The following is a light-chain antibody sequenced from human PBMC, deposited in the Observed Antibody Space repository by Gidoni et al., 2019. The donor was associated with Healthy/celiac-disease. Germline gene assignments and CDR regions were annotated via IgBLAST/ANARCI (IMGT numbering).Light chain of an antibody. CDR3: QQSYSSPPWT. Sequence: DIQMTKSPPSLSASVGDRVTITCRASQSISSYLNWYQQKPGKAPKLLIYAASSLQSGVPSSFSGSGSGTDFTLTISSLQPEDFATYYCQQSYSSPPWTFGQXTKVEIK. CDR1: QSISSY. J-gene: IGKJ1*01. V-gene: IGKV1-39*01. CDR2: AAS.